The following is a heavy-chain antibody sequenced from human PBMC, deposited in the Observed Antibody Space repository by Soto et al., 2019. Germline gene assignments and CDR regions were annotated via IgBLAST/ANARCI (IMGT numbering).Heavy chain of an antibody. J-gene: IGHJ6*02. CDR1: GYTFTSYG. V-gene: IGHV1-18*01. CDR2: ISAYNGNT. Sequence: QVQLVQSGAEVKKPGASVKVSCKASGYTFTSYGISWVRQAPGQGLEWMGWISAYNGNTNYAQKLQGRVTMTKDTSTSTAYMELRSLRSDDTAVYYCARELIPTHMDYYYYGMDVWGQGTTVTVSS. CDR3: ARELIPTHMDYYYYGMDV. D-gene: IGHD2-21*01.